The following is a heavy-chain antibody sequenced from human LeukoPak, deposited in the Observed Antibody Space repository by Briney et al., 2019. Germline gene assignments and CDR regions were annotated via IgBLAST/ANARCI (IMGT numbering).Heavy chain of an antibody. CDR2: IIPILGIA. CDR3: APPRGYSYGYYFDY. CDR1: GGTFSSYA. D-gene: IGHD5-18*01. V-gene: IGHV1-69*04. J-gene: IGHJ4*02. Sequence: GASVKVSCKASGGTFSSYAISWVRQAPGQGLEWMGRIIPILGIANYAQKFQGRVTITADKSTSTAYMELSSLRSEDTAVYYCAPPRGYSYGYYFDYWGQGTLVTVSS.